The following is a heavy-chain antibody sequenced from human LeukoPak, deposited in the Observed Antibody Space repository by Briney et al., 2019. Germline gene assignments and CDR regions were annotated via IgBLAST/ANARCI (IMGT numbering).Heavy chain of an antibody. CDR1: GSSFTSYR. V-gene: IGHV5-51*01. CDR2: IYPGDSDT. D-gene: IGHD5-18*01. CDR3: ARRRLDTAMVDFDY. J-gene: IGHJ4*02. Sequence: GAHLKISWKGSGSSFTSYRIGWGRLMPGKDLVWLGVIYPGDSDTRYSPAFQGQVTISADKSISTAYLQWSSLKASDTAMYYCARRRLDTAMVDFDYWGQGTLVTVSS.